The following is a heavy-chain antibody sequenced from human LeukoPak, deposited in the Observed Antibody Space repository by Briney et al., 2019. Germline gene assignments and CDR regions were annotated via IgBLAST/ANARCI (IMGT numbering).Heavy chain of an antibody. CDR3: AKAPVTTCRGAFCYPFDY. V-gene: IGHV3-53*01. CDR2: IYDGGST. Sequence: GGSLRLSCAASGFSVSSNFMSWVRQAPGKGLEWVSIIYDGGSTYYADSVKGRFTISRDNSKNSLYLLLNRLRPEDAAVYYCAKAPVTTCRGAFCYPFDYWGLGTLVTVSS. J-gene: IGHJ4*02. D-gene: IGHD2-15*01. CDR1: GFSVSSNF.